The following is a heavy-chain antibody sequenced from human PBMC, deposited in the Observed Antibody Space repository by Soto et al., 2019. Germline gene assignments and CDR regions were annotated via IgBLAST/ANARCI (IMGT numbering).Heavy chain of an antibody. Sequence: PVVSLLVSCASSGSTFSSYAMSWVRQAPGKGLEWVSAISGSGGSTSYAGSVKGRLTISRDNSKNTLCLQMNSLRAEDTAVYYCAKDRRQWLVLEFDPWGQGTLVTVPS. CDR1: GSTFSSYA. D-gene: IGHD6-19*01. CDR3: AKDRRQWLVLEFDP. CDR2: ISGSGGST. V-gene: IGHV3-23*01. J-gene: IGHJ5*02.